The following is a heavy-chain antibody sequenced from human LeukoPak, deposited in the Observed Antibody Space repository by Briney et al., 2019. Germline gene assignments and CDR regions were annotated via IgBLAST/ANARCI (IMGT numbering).Heavy chain of an antibody. V-gene: IGHV3-23*01. CDR2: ISGSGDST. J-gene: IGHJ6*03. Sequence: GGSLRLSCAASGFTFSNYAMRWVRQAPGKGLEWVSGISGSGDSTYYADSVKGRFTISRDNSKNTLYLQMNSLRAEDTAVYYCARGAVGDYYYMDVWGKGTTVTISS. CDR1: GFTFSNYA. D-gene: IGHD3-16*01. CDR3: ARGAVGDYYYMDV.